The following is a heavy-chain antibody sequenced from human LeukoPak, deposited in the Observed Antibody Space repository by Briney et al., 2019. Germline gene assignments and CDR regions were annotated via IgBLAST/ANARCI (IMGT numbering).Heavy chain of an antibody. CDR3: ARPRSGSYLNDAFDI. Sequence: SETLSLTCTVSGGSISSFYWSWIRQPAGKGLEWIGSIYHSGSTYYNPSLKSRVTISVDTSKNQFSLKLSSVTAADTAVYYCARPRSGSYLNDAFDIWGQGTMVTVSS. V-gene: IGHV4-59*08. D-gene: IGHD1-26*01. J-gene: IGHJ3*02. CDR1: GGSISSFY. CDR2: IYHSGST.